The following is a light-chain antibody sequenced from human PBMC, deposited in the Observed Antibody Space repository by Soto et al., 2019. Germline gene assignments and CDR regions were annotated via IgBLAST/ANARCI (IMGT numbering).Light chain of an antibody. J-gene: IGKJ3*01. CDR1: LTVSTN. CDR2: YTS. CDR3: QQYNNWPPGAT. V-gene: IGKV3-15*01. Sequence: DIVMTQSPATLSVSPGERATLSYRASLTVSTNLAWYQQKPGQAPRLLIYYTSTRATGIPARFSGSGSGKEFTLTITSLQSEDSAVYYCQQYNNWPPGATFGPGTKVEMK.